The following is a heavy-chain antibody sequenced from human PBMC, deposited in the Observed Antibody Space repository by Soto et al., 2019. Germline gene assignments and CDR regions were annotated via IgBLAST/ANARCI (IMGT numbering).Heavy chain of an antibody. Sequence: GGSLRLSCAASGFIVSDTYMHWVRQAPGKGLEWVSVIYRGGDTYYADSVKGRFTISRDNSTVYLQMNNLRAEDTAMYYCAKEGIGGIFGAGGFDPWGQGTLVTVSS. CDR2: IYRGGDT. CDR1: GFIVSDTY. J-gene: IGHJ5*02. D-gene: IGHD3-3*01. CDR3: AKEGIGGIFGAGGFDP. V-gene: IGHV3-53*01.